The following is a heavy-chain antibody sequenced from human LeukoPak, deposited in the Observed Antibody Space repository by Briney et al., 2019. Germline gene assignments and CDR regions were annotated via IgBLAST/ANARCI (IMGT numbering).Heavy chain of an antibody. CDR1: GFTFSSYA. CDR3: AKGELTRYYYDSSDKGGDY. D-gene: IGHD3-22*01. V-gene: IGHV3-23*01. J-gene: IGHJ4*02. CDR2: ISGSGGST. Sequence: PGGSLRLSCAASGFTFSSYAMSWVRPAPGKGLEWVSAISGSGGSTYYADSVKGRFTISRDNAKNSLYLQMNSLRAEDTALYYCAKGELTRYYYDSSDKGGDYWGQGTLVTVSS.